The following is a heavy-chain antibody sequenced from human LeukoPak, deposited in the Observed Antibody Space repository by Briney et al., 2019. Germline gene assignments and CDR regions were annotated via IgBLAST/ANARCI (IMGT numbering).Heavy chain of an antibody. V-gene: IGHV4-39*07. Sequence: PSETLSLTCTVSGGSISSSSYYWGWIRQPPGKGLEWIGSIYYSGSAYYNPSLKSRVTISVDTSKNQFSLKLSSVTAADTAVYYCARRAVDNSYYYYMDVWGKGTTVTVSS. J-gene: IGHJ6*03. CDR1: GGSISSSSYY. CDR3: ARRAVDNSYYYYMDV. D-gene: IGHD6-19*01. CDR2: IYYSGSA.